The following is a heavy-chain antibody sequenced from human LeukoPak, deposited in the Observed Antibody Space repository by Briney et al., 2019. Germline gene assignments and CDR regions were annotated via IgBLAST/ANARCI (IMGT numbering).Heavy chain of an antibody. Sequence: GGSLRLSCAASGFTFSIYSMNWVRQSPGKGLEWVSYISSSSSTIYEAHSVKGRFTISRDNAKNSLYLQMNSLRAEDTAVYYCARDGQGFSTELLGIWGQGTMVTVSS. CDR2: ISSSSSTI. V-gene: IGHV3-48*01. CDR3: ARDGQGFSTELLGI. CDR1: GFTFSIYS. D-gene: IGHD3-16*01. J-gene: IGHJ3*02.